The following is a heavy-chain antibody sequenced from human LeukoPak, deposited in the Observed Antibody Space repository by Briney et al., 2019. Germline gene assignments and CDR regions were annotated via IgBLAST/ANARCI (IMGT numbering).Heavy chain of an antibody. CDR3: SNGRTSSGTLQHDY. CDR2: ISDNSGNT. D-gene: IGHD6-19*01. Sequence: GGSLRLSCAASGFNFSNYGMHWVRQAPGQGLEWVSAISDNSGNTYYADSVKGRFTISRDNSENTLYLQMNSLRAEDTALYYCSNGRTSSGTLQHDYWGQGTLVTVSS. CDR1: GFNFSNYG. V-gene: IGHV3-23*01. J-gene: IGHJ4*02.